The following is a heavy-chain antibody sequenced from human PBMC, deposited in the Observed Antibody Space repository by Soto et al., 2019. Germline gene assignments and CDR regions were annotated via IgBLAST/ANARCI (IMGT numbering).Heavy chain of an antibody. D-gene: IGHD4-17*01. J-gene: IGHJ6*03. V-gene: IGHV1-18*01. CDR1: GYTFTSYG. CDR2: ISAYNGNT. Sequence: ASVKVSCKASGYTFTSYGISWVRQAPGQGLEWMGWISAYNGNTNYAQKLQGRVTMTTDTSTSTAYMELRSLRSDDTAVYYCARVRVTTVTNSYYYYMDVRGKGTTVTVSS. CDR3: ARVRVTTVTNSYYYYMDV.